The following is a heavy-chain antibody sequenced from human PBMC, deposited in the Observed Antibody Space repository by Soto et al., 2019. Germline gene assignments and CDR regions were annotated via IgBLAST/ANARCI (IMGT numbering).Heavy chain of an antibody. CDR1: GYTFTSYY. J-gene: IGHJ3*02. Sequence: ASVKVSCKASGYTFTSYYMHWVRQAPGQGLEWMGIINPSGGSTSYAQKFQGRVTMTRDTSTSTVYMELSSLRSEDTAVYYCARVWEPEQWLVLVVFDIGGQGTMVTVS. CDR2: INPSGGST. V-gene: IGHV1-46*03. D-gene: IGHD6-19*01. CDR3: ARVWEPEQWLVLVVFDI.